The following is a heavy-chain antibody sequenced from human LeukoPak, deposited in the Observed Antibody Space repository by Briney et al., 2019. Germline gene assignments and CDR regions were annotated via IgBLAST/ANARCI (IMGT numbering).Heavy chain of an antibody. V-gene: IGHV4-34*01. CDR2: INHSGST. D-gene: IGHD3-3*01. Sequence: SETLSFTCAVYGGSFSGYYWSWIRQPPGKGLEWIGEINHSGSTNYNPSLKSRVTISVDTSKNQFSLKLSSVTAADTAVYYCARGRRGIGYDFWSGYRWFDPWGQGTLVTVSS. CDR1: GGSFSGYY. J-gene: IGHJ5*02. CDR3: ARGRRGIGYDFWSGYRWFDP.